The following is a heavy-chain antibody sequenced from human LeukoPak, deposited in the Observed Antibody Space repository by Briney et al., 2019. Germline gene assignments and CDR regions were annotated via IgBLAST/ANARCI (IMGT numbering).Heavy chain of an antibody. CDR3: ARDTLDY. V-gene: IGHV3-48*02. CDR2: ISSSSRTI. J-gene: IGHJ4*02. CDR1: GFTLSSYS. Sequence: GGSLRLSCAASGFTLSSYSMNWVRQAPGKGLEWVSYISSSSRTIYYADSVKGRFTISRDKAKNSLYLQMNSLRDEDTALYFCARDTLDYWGQGTLVTVSS.